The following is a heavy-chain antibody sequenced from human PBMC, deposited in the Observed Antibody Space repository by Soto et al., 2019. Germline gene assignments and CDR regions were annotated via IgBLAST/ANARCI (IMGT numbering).Heavy chain of an antibody. CDR1: GFTFSDYY. Sequence: GGSLRLSCAASGFTFSDYYMSWIRQARGKGLEWVSYISSSGSTIYYADSVKGRFTIARDNAKSSLYLQMNSLRAEDTAVYYCARDSGDCSGGSCYFRSHYYGMDVWSQGTTVTVSS. D-gene: IGHD2-15*01. J-gene: IGHJ6*02. CDR3: ARDSGDCSGGSCYFRSHYYGMDV. CDR2: ISSSGSTI. V-gene: IGHV3-11*01.